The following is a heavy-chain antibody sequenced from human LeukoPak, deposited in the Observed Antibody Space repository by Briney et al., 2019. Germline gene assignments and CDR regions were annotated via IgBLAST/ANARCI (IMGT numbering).Heavy chain of an antibody. CDR1: GYSFTSYW. J-gene: IGHJ4*02. CDR3: ARTPLSPAAMWRGPFDY. V-gene: IGHV5-51*01. Sequence: KPGESLKISCKGSGYSFTSYWIGWVRQMPGKGLEWMGIIYPGDSDTRYSPSFQGQVTISADKSISTAYLQWSSLKASDTAMYYCARTPLSPAAMWRGPFDYWGQGTLVTVSS. D-gene: IGHD2-2*01. CDR2: IYPGDSDT.